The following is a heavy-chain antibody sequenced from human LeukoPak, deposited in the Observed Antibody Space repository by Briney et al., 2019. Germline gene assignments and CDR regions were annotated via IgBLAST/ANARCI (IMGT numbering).Heavy chain of an antibody. J-gene: IGHJ4*02. D-gene: IGHD3-22*01. Sequence: GASVKVSCKASGYTFIDYYMHWVRQAPGQGLEWMEWINPNSGGTNYAQKFQGRVTMTRDTSISTAYMELSRLRSDDTAVYYCARVPYYDSSGYYDPYFDYWGQGTLVTVSS. V-gene: IGHV1-2*02. CDR3: ARVPYYDSSGYYDPYFDY. CDR2: INPNSGGT. CDR1: GYTFIDYY.